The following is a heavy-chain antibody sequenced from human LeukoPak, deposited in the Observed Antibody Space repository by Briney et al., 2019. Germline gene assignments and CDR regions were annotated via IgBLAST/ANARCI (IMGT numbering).Heavy chain of an antibody. CDR1: GGSISSGGYS. Sequence: SETLSLTCAVSGGSISSGGYSWSWIRQPPGKGLEWIGYIYHSGSTNYNPSLKSRVTISVDTSKNQFSLKLSSVTAADTAVYYCARLHDYGGNYWGQGTLVTVSS. J-gene: IGHJ4*02. CDR3: ARLHDYGGNY. D-gene: IGHD4-23*01. V-gene: IGHV4-30-2*01. CDR2: IYHSGST.